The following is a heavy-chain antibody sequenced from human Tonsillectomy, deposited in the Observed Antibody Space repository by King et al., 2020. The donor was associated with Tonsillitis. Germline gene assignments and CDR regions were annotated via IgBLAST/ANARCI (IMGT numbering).Heavy chain of an antibody. CDR1: GATFSDAWMRDAW. Sequence: VQLVESGGGLAKPGGSLTLSCVVSGATFSDAWMRDAWMSWVRQAPGKGLELIGRIKSKGGGGTTDYAAPVKGRFTISRDDSRNTIFLQMNSLKTEDTARYYCTHDKTVNGAFDIWGQGTMVTVSS. D-gene: IGHD3-22*01. V-gene: IGHV3-15*01. J-gene: IGHJ3*02. CDR3: THDKTVNGAFDI. CDR2: IKSKGGGGTT.